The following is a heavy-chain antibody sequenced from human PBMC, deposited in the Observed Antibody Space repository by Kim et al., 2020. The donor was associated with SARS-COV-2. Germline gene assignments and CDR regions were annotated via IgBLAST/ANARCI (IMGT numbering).Heavy chain of an antibody. CDR1: GGSISSSSYY. D-gene: IGHD6-13*01. CDR3: ARCHSSSWYDYWFDP. Sequence: SETLSLTCTVSGGSISSSSYYWGWIRQPPGKGLEWIGSIYYSGSTYYNPSLKSRVTISVDTSKNQFSLKLSSVTAADTAVYYCARCHSSSWYDYWFDPWGQGTLVTVSS. CDR2: IYYSGST. J-gene: IGHJ5*02. V-gene: IGHV4-39*01.